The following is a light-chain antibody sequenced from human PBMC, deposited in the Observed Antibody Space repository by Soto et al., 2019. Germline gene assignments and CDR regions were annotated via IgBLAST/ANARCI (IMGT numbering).Light chain of an antibody. Sequence: EIVMTQSPATLSVSPGDRATLSCRASQSVSSSLAWYQQIPGQAPRLLIYDASTRATGIPARFGGSGSGTKFTLTISSLQSEDFAVYYCQQYNNWPPPTFGGGTKVDIK. CDR3: QQYNNWPPPT. V-gene: IGKV3-15*01. CDR1: QSVSSS. CDR2: DAS. J-gene: IGKJ4*01.